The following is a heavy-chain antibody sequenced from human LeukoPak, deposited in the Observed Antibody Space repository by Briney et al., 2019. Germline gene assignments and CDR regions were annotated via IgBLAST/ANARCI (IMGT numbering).Heavy chain of an antibody. CDR2: ISYDGSNK. J-gene: IGHJ6*02. CDR3: AKGMEWVVVPAALDV. V-gene: IGHV3-30-3*01. Sequence: GGSLRLSCVASEFTFSSFPIHWVRQAPGKGLEWVAVISYDGSNKYYADSVKGRFTISRDNSKNTLFLQMNSLRAEDTALYYCAKGMEWVVVPAALDVWGQGTTVTVSS. CDR1: EFTFSSFP. D-gene: IGHD2-2*01.